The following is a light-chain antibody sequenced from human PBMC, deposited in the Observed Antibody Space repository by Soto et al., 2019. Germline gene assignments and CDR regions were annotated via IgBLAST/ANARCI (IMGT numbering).Light chain of an antibody. CDR1: QSVTSNY. Sequence: EIVLTQSPGILSLSPGERATLSCGANQSVTSNYLAWYQQKPGQAPRLLIFAASSRASGIPDRFSGSGSGTDFTLTISRLEPEDFALFYCQYHGSSPITFGQGTRLEI. J-gene: IGKJ5*01. V-gene: IGKV3-20*01. CDR2: AAS. CDR3: QYHGSSPIT.